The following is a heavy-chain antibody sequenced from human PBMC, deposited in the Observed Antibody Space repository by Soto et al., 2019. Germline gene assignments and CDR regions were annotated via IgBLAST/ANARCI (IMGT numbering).Heavy chain of an antibody. D-gene: IGHD4-4*01. V-gene: IGHV4-59*12. Sequence: SETLSLTCTVSGGSISSYYWSWIRQPPGKGLEWIGYIYYSGSTNYNPSLKSRVTISVDTSKNQFSLKLSSVTAADTAVYYCAKDPYSNYFDYWGQGTLVTVSS. CDR2: IYYSGST. CDR3: AKDPYSNYFDY. CDR1: GGSISSYY. J-gene: IGHJ4*02.